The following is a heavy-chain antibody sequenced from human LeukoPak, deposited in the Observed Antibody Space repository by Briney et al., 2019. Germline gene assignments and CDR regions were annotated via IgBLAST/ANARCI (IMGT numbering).Heavy chain of an antibody. V-gene: IGHV4-61*02. D-gene: IGHD1-26*01. J-gene: IGHJ1*01. Sequence: SETLSLTCTVSGASIDFESYDWAWVRQSDGKGLEWIGRIDHGGVTNYNPSLQSRVTISLDTSQKQFSLKLNSMTAADTAVYYCARGHDYYSEYFQHWGQGTLVSVSS. CDR3: ARGHDYYSEYFQH. CDR2: IDHGGVT. CDR1: GASIDFESYD.